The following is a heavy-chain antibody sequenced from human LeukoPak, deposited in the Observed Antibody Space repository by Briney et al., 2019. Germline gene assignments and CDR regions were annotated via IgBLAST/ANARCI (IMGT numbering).Heavy chain of an antibody. CDR3: ARVFRYSSRRRPNWFDP. CDR2: INYSGIT. J-gene: IGHJ5*02. V-gene: IGHV4-34*01. D-gene: IGHD6-13*01. Sequence: PSETLSLTCGVSSGSFSGFYWRWIRQPPGKGLEWIGEINYSGITNYNPSLKSRVTISVDTSKNQLSLSLSSVTAADTAVYYCARVFRYSSRRRPNWFDPWGQGTLVTVSS. CDR1: SGSFSGFY.